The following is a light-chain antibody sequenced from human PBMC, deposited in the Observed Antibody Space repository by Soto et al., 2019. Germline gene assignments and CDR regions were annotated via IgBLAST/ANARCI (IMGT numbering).Light chain of an antibody. J-gene: IGLJ1*01. CDR1: SSNIGSDYD. CDR3: QSYDSSLSGYV. V-gene: IGLV1-40*01. Sequence: QTVLTQPPSVCGAPGQRVTISCTGSSSNIGSDYDVHWYQQLPGTAPKLLIYGNNNRPSGVPDRFSGTKSGASASLAITGLQAEDEADYYCQSYDSSLSGYVFGTGTQLTVL. CDR2: GNN.